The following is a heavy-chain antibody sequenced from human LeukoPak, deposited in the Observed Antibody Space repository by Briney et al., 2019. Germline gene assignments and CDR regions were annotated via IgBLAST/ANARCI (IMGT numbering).Heavy chain of an antibody. CDR2: IYYSGST. D-gene: IGHD6-13*01. Sequence: PSETLSLTCTVSGGSISSSSYSWGWIRQPPGKGLEWIGRIYYSGSTYYNPSLKSRVTISVDTSKNQFSLKLSSVTAADTAVYYCARVKAAAGTYWFDPWGQGTLVTVSS. CDR3: ARVKAAAGTYWFDP. J-gene: IGHJ5*02. V-gene: IGHV4-39*07. CDR1: GGSISSSSYS.